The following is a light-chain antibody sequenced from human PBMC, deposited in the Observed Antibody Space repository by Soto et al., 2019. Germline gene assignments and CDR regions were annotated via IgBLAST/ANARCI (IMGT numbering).Light chain of an antibody. Sequence: QAVVTQEPSLTVSPGGTVTLTCASSTGAVTSGFYPSWFQQKPGQAPRSLIYSTGNKHSWTPARFSGSLLGGKAALTLSGVQHEDEAEYYCLLYYGGAQVFGGGTKLTVL. CDR2: STG. J-gene: IGLJ2*01. CDR3: LLYYGGAQV. CDR1: TGAVTSGFY. V-gene: IGLV7-43*01.